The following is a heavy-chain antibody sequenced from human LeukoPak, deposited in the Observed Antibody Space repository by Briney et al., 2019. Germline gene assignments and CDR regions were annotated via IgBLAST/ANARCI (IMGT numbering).Heavy chain of an antibody. J-gene: IGHJ4*02. CDR2: IYYSGST. CDR3: ARDRSGIVFDY. D-gene: IGHD6-25*01. V-gene: IGHV4-39*07. CDR1: GGSISSSSYY. Sequence: SETLSLTCTVSGGSISSSSYYWGWIRQPPGKGLEWIGSIYYSGSTYYNPSLKSRVTISVDTSKNQFSLKLSSVTAADTAVYYCARDRSGIVFDYWGQGTLVTVSS.